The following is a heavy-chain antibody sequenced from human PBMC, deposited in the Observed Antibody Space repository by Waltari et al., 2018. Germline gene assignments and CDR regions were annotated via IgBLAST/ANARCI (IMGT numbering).Heavy chain of an antibody. CDR1: GFTFSNAW. CDR3: TTLNPQGVPTSY. V-gene: IGHV3-15*01. J-gene: IGHJ4*02. D-gene: IGHD3-10*01. CDR2: IKSKTDGGTT. Sequence: EVQLVESGGGLVKPGGSLRLSCAASGFTFSNAWMSWVLQAPGKGLEWVGRIKSKTDGGTTDYAAPVKGRFTISRDDSKNTLYLQMNSLKTEDTAVYYCTTLNPQGVPTSYWGQGTLVTVSS.